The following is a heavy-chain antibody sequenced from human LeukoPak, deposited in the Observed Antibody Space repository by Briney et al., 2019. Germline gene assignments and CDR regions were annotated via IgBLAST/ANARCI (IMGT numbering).Heavy chain of an antibody. D-gene: IGHD5-18*01. Sequence: PGGPLRLSCAASGFTFSSYAMHWVRQAPGKGLEWVAVISYDGSNKYYADSVKGRFTISRDNSKNTLYLQMNSLIAEDTAVYYCARDQRGFSYCNYYFDYWGQGTLVTVSS. CDR1: GFTFSSYA. J-gene: IGHJ4*02. CDR3: ARDQRGFSYCNYYFDY. CDR2: ISYDGSNK. V-gene: IGHV3-30-3*01.